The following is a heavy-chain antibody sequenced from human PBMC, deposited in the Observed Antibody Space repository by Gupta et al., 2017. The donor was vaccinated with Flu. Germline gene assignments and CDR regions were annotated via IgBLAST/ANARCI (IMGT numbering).Heavy chain of an antibody. V-gene: IGHV3-30*18. Sequence: QVQLVESGGGVVQPGRSLSLSCVASGFTFSNYGMHWVRQAPGKGLEWVGVISYDGSNKYYADPLKGRFTISKDNSKNTLYLQIHSLRAEDTAMYFCGKDGQVHSSGWYEGIFWGQGTLVTVSS. CDR3: GKDGQVHSSGWYEGIF. D-gene: IGHD6-19*01. J-gene: IGHJ4*02. CDR2: ISYDGSNK. CDR1: GFTFSNYG.